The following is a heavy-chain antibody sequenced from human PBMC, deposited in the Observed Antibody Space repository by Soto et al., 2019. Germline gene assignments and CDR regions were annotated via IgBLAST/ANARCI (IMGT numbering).Heavy chain of an antibody. D-gene: IGHD6-13*01. CDR1: GGSISGYY. Sequence: VQLQESGPGLVKPSETLSLTCTVSGGSISGYYWSWIRQSPGKGLEWIGYIHYSGSTNYNPSLKSRVTLSVDTSKNQLSLKLSSVTAADTAVYYCARGSAAGTKSPFDYWCQGTLVTVSS. V-gene: IGHV4-59*01. CDR3: ARGSAAGTKSPFDY. CDR2: IHYSGST. J-gene: IGHJ4*02.